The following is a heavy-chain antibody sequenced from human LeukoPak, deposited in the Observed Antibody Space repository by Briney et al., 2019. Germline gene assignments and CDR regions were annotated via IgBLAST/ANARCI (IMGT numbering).Heavy chain of an antibody. Sequence: PSEILSLTCTVSGGSISSSSYYWGWIRQPPGKGLEWIGSIYYSGSTYYNPSLKSRVTISVDTSKNQFSLKLSSVTAADTAVYYCARHLRHHGPWFDPWGQGTLVAVSS. CDR1: GGSISSSSYY. J-gene: IGHJ5*02. CDR2: IYYSGST. CDR3: ARHLRHHGPWFDP. D-gene: IGHD5-24*01. V-gene: IGHV4-39*01.